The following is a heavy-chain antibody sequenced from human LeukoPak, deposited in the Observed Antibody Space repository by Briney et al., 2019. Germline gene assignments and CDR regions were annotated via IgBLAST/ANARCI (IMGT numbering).Heavy chain of an antibody. CDR1: DYTFTSYG. Sequence: ASVKVSCKASDYTFTSYGISWVRQAPGQGLEWMGWISAYNGNTNYAQKLQGRVTMTTDTSTSTAYMELRSLRSDDTAVYYCAREVSRYSSSWYRDYWGQGTLVTVSS. V-gene: IGHV1-18*01. CDR3: AREVSRYSSSWYRDY. CDR2: ISAYNGNT. D-gene: IGHD6-13*01. J-gene: IGHJ4*02.